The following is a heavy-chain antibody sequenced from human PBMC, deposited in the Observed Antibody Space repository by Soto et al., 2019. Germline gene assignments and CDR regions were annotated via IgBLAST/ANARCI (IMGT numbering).Heavy chain of an antibody. Sequence: QVQLVQSGAEVKKPGSSVKVSCKASGGTFSSYAIIWVRQAPGQGLEWMVGIIPIFGTANDAQKFQGRVTITADQSTSPAYMEPSSLGSEGTAVYYCARVLHYDMFTGPPHYGMDVWGQGTTVPVSS. CDR3: ARVLHYDMFTGPPHYGMDV. J-gene: IGHJ6*02. D-gene: IGHD3-9*01. CDR1: GGTFSSYA. CDR2: IIPIFGTA. V-gene: IGHV1-69*01.